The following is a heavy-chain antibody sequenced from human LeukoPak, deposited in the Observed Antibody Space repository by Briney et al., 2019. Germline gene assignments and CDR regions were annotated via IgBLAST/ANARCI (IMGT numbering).Heavy chain of an antibody. CDR1: GFTFTTYW. CDR2: INQGGSGR. V-gene: IGHV3-7*01. J-gene: IGHJ4*02. D-gene: IGHD3-10*02. CDR3: ARDHYVPHY. Sequence: GGSLRLSCATSGFTFTTYWMSWVRQAPGKGLEWVANINQGGSGRYYVDSVKGRFTISRDNARNSLYLQMDSLRAEDTGVYYCARDHYVPHYWGQGTLVTDSS.